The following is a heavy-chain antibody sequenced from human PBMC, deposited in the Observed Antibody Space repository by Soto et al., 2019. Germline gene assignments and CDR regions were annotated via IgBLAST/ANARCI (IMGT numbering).Heavy chain of an antibody. V-gene: IGHV3-30*03. CDR3: ACPPQYDFWSGYDSFDY. CDR1: GFTFSSYG. D-gene: IGHD3-3*01. Sequence: GGSLRLSCAASGFTFSSYGMHWVRQAPGKGLEWVAVISYDGSNKYYADSVKGRFTISRDNSKNTLYLQMNSLRAEDTAVYYCACPPQYDFWSGYDSFDYWGQGTLVTVSS. J-gene: IGHJ4*02. CDR2: ISYDGSNK.